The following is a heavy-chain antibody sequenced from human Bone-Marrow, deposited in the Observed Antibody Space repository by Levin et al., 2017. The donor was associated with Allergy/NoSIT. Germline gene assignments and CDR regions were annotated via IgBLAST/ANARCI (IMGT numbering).Heavy chain of an antibody. CDR1: GFTFSSYS. CDR2: ISSSSSYI. J-gene: IGHJ4*02. CDR3: ARDLRSATEIYYFDY. D-gene: IGHD6-25*01. Sequence: GGSLRLSCAASGFTFSSYSMNWVRQAPGKGLEWVSSISSSSSYIYYADSVKGRFTISRDNAKNSLYLQMNSLRAGDTAVYYCARDLRSATEIYYFDYWGQGTLVTVSS. V-gene: IGHV3-21*01.